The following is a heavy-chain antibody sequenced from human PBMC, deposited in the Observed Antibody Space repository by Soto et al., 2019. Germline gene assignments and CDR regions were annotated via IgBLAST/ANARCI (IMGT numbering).Heavy chain of an antibody. CDR2: IIPIFGTA. CDR3: ARERIWFGELLAPTLPWYFDL. V-gene: IGHV1-69*13. CDR1: GGTFSSYA. J-gene: IGHJ2*01. D-gene: IGHD3-10*01. Sequence: SVKVSCKASGGTFSSYAISWVRQAPGQGLEWMGGIIPIFGTANYAQKFQGRVTITADESTSTAYMELSSLRSEDTAVYYCARERIWFGELLAPTLPWYFDLWGRGTLVTVSS.